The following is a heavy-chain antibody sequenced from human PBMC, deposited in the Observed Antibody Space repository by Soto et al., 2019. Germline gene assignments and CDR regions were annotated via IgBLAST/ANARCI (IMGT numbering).Heavy chain of an antibody. CDR3: ARSSGYYYVDY. Sequence: ASGKVSCKASGYTFTNYDINWVRQATGQGPEYMGWMNPNSGKIGYVQKFQGRVTITRDTSASTAYMELSSLRSEDTAVYYCARSSGYYYVDYRGQGTLVTVSS. D-gene: IGHD3-22*01. J-gene: IGHJ4*02. CDR2: MNPNSGKI. V-gene: IGHV1-8*01. CDR1: GYTFTNYD.